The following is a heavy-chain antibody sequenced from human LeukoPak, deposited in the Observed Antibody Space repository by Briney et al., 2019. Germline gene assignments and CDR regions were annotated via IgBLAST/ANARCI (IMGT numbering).Heavy chain of an antibody. CDR3: ARVNYYDSRGYYHAFDI. J-gene: IGHJ3*02. D-gene: IGHD3-22*01. CDR1: GGSVSSSSYY. V-gene: IGHV4-61*01. Sequence: SETLSLTCTVSGGSVSSSSYYWSWIRQPPGKGLEWIGYIYNSGSTNYNSSLKSRVTISVDTSKNQFSLKLSSVTAADTAMYYCARVNYYDSRGYYHAFDIWGQGTMVTVSS. CDR2: IYNSGST.